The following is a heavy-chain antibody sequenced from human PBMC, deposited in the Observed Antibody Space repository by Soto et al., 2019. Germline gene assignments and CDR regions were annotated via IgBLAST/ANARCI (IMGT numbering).Heavy chain of an antibody. Sequence: EVQLVESGGGLVQPGGSLRLSCAASGFTFSAYIMNWVRQAPGKGLEWVSFISNNGGTMYYADSVKGRFTISRDNAKNSLYLQMNSLSDEDTAVYYCARQISPAAYDYWGQGTLVTVSS. CDR3: ARQISPAAYDY. V-gene: IGHV3-48*02. J-gene: IGHJ4*02. D-gene: IGHD2-2*01. CDR2: ISNNGGTM. CDR1: GFTFSAYI.